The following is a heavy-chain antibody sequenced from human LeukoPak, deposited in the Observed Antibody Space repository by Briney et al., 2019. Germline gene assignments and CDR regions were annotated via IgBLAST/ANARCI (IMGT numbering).Heavy chain of an antibody. V-gene: IGHV4-59*08. Sequence: SETLSLTCTVSGGSISSYYWSWIRQPPGKGPEWIGYIYYTGSTNYNPSLKSRVTISVDLSKKQFSLKLSSVTATDTAVYYCARRNVAATSPFDYWGQGTLVTVSS. CDR1: GGSISSYY. CDR2: IYYTGST. D-gene: IGHD2-15*01. J-gene: IGHJ4*02. CDR3: ARRNVAATSPFDY.